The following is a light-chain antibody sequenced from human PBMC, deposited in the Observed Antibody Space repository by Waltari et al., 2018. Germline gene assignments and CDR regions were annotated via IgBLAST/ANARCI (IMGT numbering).Light chain of an antibody. CDR3: HVWHPHVGRGG. CDR2: YDR. Sequence: SYVVTQPPSVSVAPGETATITRGGDNIGTYSVHGHQQKAGQAPVLLIFYDRDRPSGVPDRFSGSNSENAATLPSSGLWAWDEARYYCHVWHPHVGRGGFGAGTEVTVL. CDR1: NIGTYS. J-gene: IGLJ1*01. V-gene: IGLV3-21*04.